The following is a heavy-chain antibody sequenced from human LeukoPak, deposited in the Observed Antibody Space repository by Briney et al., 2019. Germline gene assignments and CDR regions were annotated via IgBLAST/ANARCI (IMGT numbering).Heavy chain of an antibody. Sequence: PSETLSLTCTVSGYSISGGYYWGWVRQPPGKGLEWIGSIYHSGNTFYNPSLKSRVSISVDTSKNQFSLKLSSVTAADTAVYYCARRYSGYDSYYYMDVWGKGTTVTISS. CDR2: IYHSGNT. CDR3: ARRYSGYDSYYYMDV. CDR1: GYSISGGYY. J-gene: IGHJ6*03. D-gene: IGHD5-12*01. V-gene: IGHV4-38-2*02.